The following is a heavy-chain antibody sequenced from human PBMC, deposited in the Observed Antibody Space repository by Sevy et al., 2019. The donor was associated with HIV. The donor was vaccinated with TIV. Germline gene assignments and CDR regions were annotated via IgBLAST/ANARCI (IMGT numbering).Heavy chain of an antibody. CDR1: GFTFSSYA. J-gene: IGHJ1*01. V-gene: IGHV3-30*18. CDR3: AKDHNLWSEGGFLHH. CDR2: ISYDGNNK. Sequence: GGSLRLSCAASGFTFSSYAIHWVRQTPGKGLEWVAVISYDGNNKYYAASVKGRYTVSRDNAKNTLYAQMNSLRAEDTAVYYCAKDHNLWSEGGFLHHWGQGTLVTVSS. D-gene: IGHD3-10*01.